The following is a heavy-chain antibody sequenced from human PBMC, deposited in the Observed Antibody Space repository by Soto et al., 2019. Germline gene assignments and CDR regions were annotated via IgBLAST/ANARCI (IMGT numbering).Heavy chain of an antibody. V-gene: IGHV1-69*13. CDR3: ATKAESYGFDI. D-gene: IGHD3-10*01. J-gene: IGHJ3*02. Sequence: SVRVSCKASGGTFSNYAINWVRQAPGQGLEWMGGFIPIFDASTYAQNFRGGVTITADESTTTAYMELSDLRSEDTAMYYCATKAESYGFDIWGQGTLVTVSS. CDR2: FIPIFDAS. CDR1: GGTFSNYA.